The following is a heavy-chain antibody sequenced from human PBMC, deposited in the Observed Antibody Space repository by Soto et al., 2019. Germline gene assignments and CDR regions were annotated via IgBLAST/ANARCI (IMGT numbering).Heavy chain of an antibody. CDR3: ARDLGGYVHLWDKSNY. CDR2: LSFDGSEK. V-gene: IGHV3-30*04. Sequence: QVQLVESGGGVVQPGASLRLSCAASGFRFSGFAMHWVRQAPGKGLEWVAVLSFDGSEKFYVDSVKGRFSISRDDFHSTVFLQMDSLRPEDTGVYYCARDLGGYVHLWDKSNYWGQGTLVNVSS. CDR1: GFRFSGFA. J-gene: IGHJ4*02. D-gene: IGHD5-12*01.